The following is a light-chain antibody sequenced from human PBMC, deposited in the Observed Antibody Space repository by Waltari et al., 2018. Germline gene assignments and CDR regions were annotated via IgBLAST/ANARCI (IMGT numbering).Light chain of an antibody. V-gene: IGKV1-NL1*01. CDR3: QQYYSTPVT. Sequence: IQLTQSPSSLSASVGDIVTITCRASQNIRDSVAWYQEKPGKAPKLLLYDAASLEGGVPSRFSGNGYGTDFALTISSLQPEDFATYYCQQYYSTPVTFGQGTRLGIK. CDR1: QNIRDS. CDR2: DAA. J-gene: IGKJ5*01.